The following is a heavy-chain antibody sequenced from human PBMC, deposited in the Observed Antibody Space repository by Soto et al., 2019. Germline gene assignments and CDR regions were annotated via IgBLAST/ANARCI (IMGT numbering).Heavy chain of an antibody. CDR3: ARGYPEWFGGNWFDP. D-gene: IGHD3-10*01. CDR2: INHSGST. J-gene: IGHJ5*02. Sequence: SETLSLTCAVYGGSFSGYYWSWIRQPPGKGLEWIGEINHSGSTNYNPSLKSRVTISVDASKNQFSLKLSSVTAADTAVYYCARGYPEWFGGNWFDPWGQGNLVTVSS. V-gene: IGHV4-34*01. CDR1: GGSFSGYY.